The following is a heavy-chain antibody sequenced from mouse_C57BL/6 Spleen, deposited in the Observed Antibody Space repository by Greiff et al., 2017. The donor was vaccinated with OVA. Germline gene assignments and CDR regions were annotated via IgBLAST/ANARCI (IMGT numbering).Heavy chain of an antibody. CDR3: ASEDDYDYFDY. CDR2: ISDGGSYT. V-gene: IGHV5-4*03. Sequence: EVKLMESGGGLVKPGGSLKLSCAASGFTFSSYAMSWVRQTPEKRLEWVATISDGGSYTYYPDNVKGRFTISRDNAKNNLYLQMSHLKSEDTAMKYCASEDDYDYFDYWGQGTTLTVSS. J-gene: IGHJ2*01. CDR1: GFTFSSYA. D-gene: IGHD2-4*01.